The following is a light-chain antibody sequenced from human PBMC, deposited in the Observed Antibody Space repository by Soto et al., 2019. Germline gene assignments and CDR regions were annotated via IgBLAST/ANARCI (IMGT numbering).Light chain of an antibody. CDR1: QSISNS. Sequence: DIQMTQSLSSLSASVGDRVTITCRASQSISNSLSWYQQKPGKAPKFLIYVASTLQSGVPSRFSGSGSGTDFTLTIGSLQPEDVATYFCQQTFSPPYTFGQGTKLEIK. V-gene: IGKV1-39*01. J-gene: IGKJ2*01. CDR3: QQTFSPPYT. CDR2: VAS.